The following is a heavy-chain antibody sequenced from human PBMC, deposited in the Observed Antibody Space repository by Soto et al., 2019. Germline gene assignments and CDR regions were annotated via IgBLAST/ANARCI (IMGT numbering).Heavy chain of an antibody. CDR2: ISGSGGST. V-gene: IGHV3-23*01. J-gene: IGHJ4*02. Sequence: GGSLRLSCAASGFTFSSYAMSWVRQAPGKGLEWVSAISGSGGSTYYADSVKGRFTISRDNSKNTLYLQMNSLRAEDTAVYYRAKDEFYDFLTVYLEWGQGTLVTVSS. CDR3: AKDEFYDFLTVYLE. CDR1: GFTFSSYA. D-gene: IGHD3-9*01.